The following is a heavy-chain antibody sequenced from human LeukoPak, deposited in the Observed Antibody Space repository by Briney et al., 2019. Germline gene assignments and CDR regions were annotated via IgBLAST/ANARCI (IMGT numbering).Heavy chain of an antibody. V-gene: IGHV4-59*01. CDR3: ARGHYGLSP. CDR1: GGFMSKYD. D-gene: IGHD3-10*01. Sequence: PETSCRMSTGSGGFMSKYDGGCIRHRPGEGLEWIGYIYYSGSTNYNPSLKSRVTISVDTSRIQFSLKLNSVIAADTAVYYCARGHYGLSPWGQGTLVTVSS. CDR2: IYYSGST. J-gene: IGHJ5*02.